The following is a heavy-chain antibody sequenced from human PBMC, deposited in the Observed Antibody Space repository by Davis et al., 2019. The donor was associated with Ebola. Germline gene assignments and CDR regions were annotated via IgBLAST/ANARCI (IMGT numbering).Heavy chain of an antibody. CDR3: ARAGSSTWRDFDY. J-gene: IGHJ4*02. Sequence: PGGSLRLSCAPSEFTFSDQYMDWVRQAPGQGMGWVARIRNKANSYTTEYASSVKGRFSISRDESTNLLYLQMNSLKTEDTAVYYCARAGSSTWRDFDYWGQGTLVTVSS. V-gene: IGHV3-72*01. CDR1: EFTFSDQY. CDR2: IRNKANSYTT. D-gene: IGHD2-2*01.